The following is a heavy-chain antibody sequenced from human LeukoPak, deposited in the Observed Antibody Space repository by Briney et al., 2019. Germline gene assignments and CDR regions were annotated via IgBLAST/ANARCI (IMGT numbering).Heavy chain of an antibody. CDR3: ARDLGYYDSSGYYDY. CDR1: GVTFSSYS. J-gene: IGHJ4*02. D-gene: IGHD3-22*01. CDR2: ISSSSSYI. V-gene: IGHV3-21*01. Sequence: PGGSLRLSCAASGVTFSSYSMNWVRQAPRKGREWVSSISSSSSYIYYADSVKGRFTISRDNAKNSLYLQMNSLRAEDTAVYYCARDLGYYDSSGYYDYWGQGTLVTVSS.